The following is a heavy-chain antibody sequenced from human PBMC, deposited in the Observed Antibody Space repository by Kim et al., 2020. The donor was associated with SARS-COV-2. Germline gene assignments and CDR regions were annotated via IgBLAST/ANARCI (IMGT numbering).Heavy chain of an antibody. J-gene: IGHJ3*02. Sequence: YYADSVKGRFTISRDNAKNSLYLQMNSLRAEDTAVYYCARKLGKVGAFDIWGQGTMVTVSS. CDR3: ARKLGKVGAFDI. V-gene: IGHV3-21*01.